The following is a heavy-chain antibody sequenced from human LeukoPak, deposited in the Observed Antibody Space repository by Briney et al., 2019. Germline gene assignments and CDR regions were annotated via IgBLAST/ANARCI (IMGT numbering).Heavy chain of an antibody. Sequence: PGGSLRLSCAASGFTFSSYAMSWVRQAPGKGLEWVSAISGSGGSTYYADSVKGRFTISRDNSKNTLYLQMNSLRAEDTAVYYCAKDQPIRPLRFLEWLYDFDYWGQGTLVTVSS. D-gene: IGHD3-3*01. V-gene: IGHV3-23*01. J-gene: IGHJ4*02. CDR3: AKDQPIRPLRFLEWLYDFDY. CDR1: GFTFSSYA. CDR2: ISGSGGST.